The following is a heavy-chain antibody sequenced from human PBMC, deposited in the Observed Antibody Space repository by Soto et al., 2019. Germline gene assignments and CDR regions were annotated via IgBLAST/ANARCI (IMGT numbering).Heavy chain of an antibody. CDR1: GGSISSGDYY. Sequence: PSATLSLTCTVSGGSISSGDYYWSWIRQPPGKGLEWIGYIYYSGSTYYNPSLESRVAISLDTSRSQFSLTLHSVTAADTAIYYCARDRHNNFFDPWGQGTLVTVSS. CDR3: ARDRHNNFFDP. D-gene: IGHD6-6*01. CDR2: IYYSGST. J-gene: IGHJ5*02. V-gene: IGHV4-30-4*01.